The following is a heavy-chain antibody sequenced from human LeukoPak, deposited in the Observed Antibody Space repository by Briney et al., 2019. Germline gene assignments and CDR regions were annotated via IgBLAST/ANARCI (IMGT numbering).Heavy chain of an antibody. CDR2: VSSSSSYI. D-gene: IGHD6-19*01. Sequence: GGSLRLSCAASGFTFSSYSMNWVRQAPGKGLEWVSSVSSSSSYIYYADSVKGRFTISRDNSKNSLYLQMNSLRTDDTALYYCAKGNSIAVAAFFDYWGQGTLVTVSS. CDR1: GFTFSSYS. J-gene: IGHJ4*02. V-gene: IGHV3-21*04. CDR3: AKGNSIAVAAFFDY.